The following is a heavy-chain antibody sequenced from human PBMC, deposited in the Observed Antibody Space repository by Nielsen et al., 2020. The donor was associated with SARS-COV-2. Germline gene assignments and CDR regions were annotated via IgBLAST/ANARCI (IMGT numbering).Heavy chain of an antibody. CDR2: INTNTGNP. D-gene: IGHD2-2*01. CDR1: GYTFTSYA. Sequence: ASVKVSCKASGYTFTSYAMNWVRQAPGQGLEWMGWINTNTGNPTYAQGFTGRFVFSLDTSVSTAYLQISSLKAEDTAVYYCARVMEYCSSTSCYEGHYYYYGTDVWGQGTTVTVSS. J-gene: IGHJ6*02. CDR3: ARVMEYCSSTSCYEGHYYYYGTDV. V-gene: IGHV7-4-1*02.